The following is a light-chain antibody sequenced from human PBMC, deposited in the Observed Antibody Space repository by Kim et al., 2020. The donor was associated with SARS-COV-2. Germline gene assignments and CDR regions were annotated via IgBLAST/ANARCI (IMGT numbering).Light chain of an antibody. CDR3: CSYAGGSTNVL. CDR1: SSDVGSYNL. J-gene: IGLJ2*01. V-gene: IGLV2-23*02. CDR2: EIS. Sequence: QSALTQPASVSGSPGQSITISCTGTSSDVGSYNLVSWYQQHPGKAPQLIIYEISKRPSGVSNRFSGSRSDNTASLTISGLQAEDEADYYCCSYAGGSTNVLFGGGTK.